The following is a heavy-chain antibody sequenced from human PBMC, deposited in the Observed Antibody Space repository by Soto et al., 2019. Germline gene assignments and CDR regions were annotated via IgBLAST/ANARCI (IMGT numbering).Heavy chain of an antibody. CDR2: ISYDGSNK. Sequence: GGSLRLSCAASGFTFSGYGMHWVRQAPGEGLEWVAVISYDGSNKYYADSVKGRFTISRDNSKDTLYLQMNSMRAEDTAVYYCAKASGDYFDDWGQGTLVTVSS. D-gene: IGHD4-17*01. V-gene: IGHV3-30*18. CDR3: AKASGDYFDD. J-gene: IGHJ4*02. CDR1: GFTFSGYG.